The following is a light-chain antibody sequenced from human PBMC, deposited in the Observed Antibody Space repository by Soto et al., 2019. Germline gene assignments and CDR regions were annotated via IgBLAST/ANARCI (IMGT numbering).Light chain of an antibody. Sequence: IVMPQPPATLSVYPGDEVTLSCRASATVGTNLAWYQQKPGQAPRPLKYGSSTRATGIPATFSGSGSGTEFTLTISSLQSEESAIYYCLQYNHWGLSFGGGTKVEIK. CDR3: LQYNHWGLS. CDR2: GSS. CDR1: ATVGTN. V-gene: IGKV3D-15*01. J-gene: IGKJ4*01.